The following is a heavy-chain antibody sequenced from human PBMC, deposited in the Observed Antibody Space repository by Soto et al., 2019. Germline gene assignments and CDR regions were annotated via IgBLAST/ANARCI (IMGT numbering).Heavy chain of an antibody. CDR1: GYTFTNYD. Sequence: GASVKVSCKTSGYTFTNYDINWVRQAAGQGLEWMGWINPDSDNTGYAQKFQGRVTMTRDTSISTAYMELNSLRSEDTAVYYCARGRRYCTTNSCYQTALFPYGMDVWGQGTTVTVYS. V-gene: IGHV1-8*01. J-gene: IGHJ6*02. D-gene: IGHD2-2*01. CDR2: INPDSDNT. CDR3: ARGRRYCTTNSCYQTALFPYGMDV.